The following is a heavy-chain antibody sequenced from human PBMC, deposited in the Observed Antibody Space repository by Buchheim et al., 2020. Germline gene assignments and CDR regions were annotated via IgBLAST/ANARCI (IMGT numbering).Heavy chain of an antibody. CDR2: IGTAGDT. D-gene: IGHD6-13*01. CDR3: ARGRLDIAAAGTRRGWFDP. J-gene: IGHJ5*02. CDR1: GFTFSSYD. Sequence: EVQLVESGGGLVQPGGSLRLSCAASGFTFSSYDMHWVRQATGKGLEWVSAIGTAGDTYYPGSVKGRVTLSRENAKNSLYLQMNSLGAGDTAVYYCARGRLDIAAAGTRRGWFDPWGQGTL. V-gene: IGHV3-13*04.